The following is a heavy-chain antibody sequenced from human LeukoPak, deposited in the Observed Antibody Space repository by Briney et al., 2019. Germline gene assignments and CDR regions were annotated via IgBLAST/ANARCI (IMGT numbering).Heavy chain of an antibody. J-gene: IGHJ4*02. Sequence: SGGSLRLSCSASGFTFSSYAMHWVRQAPGKGLEYVSAITSNGGSTYYADSVKGRFTISRDNSKNTLYLQMSSLRPEDTAVYYCVKVDGGYRDWGQGTLVTVAS. CDR3: VKVDGGYRD. CDR1: GFTFSSYA. D-gene: IGHD1-26*01. CDR2: ITSNGGST. V-gene: IGHV3-64D*06.